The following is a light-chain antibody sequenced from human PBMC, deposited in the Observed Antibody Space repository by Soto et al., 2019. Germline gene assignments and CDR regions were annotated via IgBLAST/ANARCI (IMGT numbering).Light chain of an antibody. V-gene: IGLV1-44*01. J-gene: IGLJ2*01. CDR2: SND. CDR1: SSNIGTNT. CDR3: GALDGSRYWAV. Sequence: QSVLTQPPSASGTPGQGVTISCSGSSSNIGTNTVNWYKQLPGTAPKLLIYSNDLRPSGVPDRFSGSKSGTSASLAISGLQAGDGGDFLCGALDGSRYWAVFGRGAKPAVL.